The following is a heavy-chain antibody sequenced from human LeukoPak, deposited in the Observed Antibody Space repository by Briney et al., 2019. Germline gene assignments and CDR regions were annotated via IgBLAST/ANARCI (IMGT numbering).Heavy chain of an antibody. D-gene: IGHD3-22*01. CDR3: ARVPALSSGDLHDTFDI. Sequence: PSETLSLTCTVSGGSISNGDYYWSWLRPPPGKGLEWIGYIYYSGSTYYNPSLESRVTISVDTSKKQFSLKLNFVTAADTALYYCARVPALSSGDLHDTFDIWGQGTVVTVSS. CDR2: IYYSGST. V-gene: IGHV4-30-4*01. CDR1: GGSISNGDYY. J-gene: IGHJ3*02.